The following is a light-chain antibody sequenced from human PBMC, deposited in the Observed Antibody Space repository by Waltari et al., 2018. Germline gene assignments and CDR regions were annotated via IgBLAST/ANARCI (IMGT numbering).Light chain of an antibody. CDR2: GNT. V-gene: IGLV1-40*01. Sequence: QSVLTQPPSVSGAPGQRVTIPCTGSDSNTGAGYDVPWYQQLPGTAPKLLIYGNTNRPSGVPDRFSGSKSGTSGSLAITGLQAEDEAYYYCQSYDRSLTGSWVFGGGTKLTVL. CDR1: DSNTGAGYD. J-gene: IGLJ3*02. CDR3: QSYDRSLTGSWV.